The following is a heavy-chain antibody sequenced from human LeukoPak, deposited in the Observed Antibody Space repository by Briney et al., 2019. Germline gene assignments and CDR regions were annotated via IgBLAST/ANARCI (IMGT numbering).Heavy chain of an antibody. CDR2: ISGSGGST. Sequence: GGSLRLSCAASGFTFSSYSMNWVRQAPGKGLEWVSGISGSGGSTNYADSVKGRFTISRDNSKNTLYLQMNSLRAEDTAVYYCAKGSYYDFWSGYLDYWGQGTLVTVSS. D-gene: IGHD3-3*01. J-gene: IGHJ4*02. V-gene: IGHV3-23*01. CDR3: AKGSYYDFWSGYLDY. CDR1: GFTFSSYS.